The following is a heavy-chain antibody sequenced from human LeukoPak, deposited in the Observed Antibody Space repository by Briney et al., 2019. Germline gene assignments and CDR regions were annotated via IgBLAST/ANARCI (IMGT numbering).Heavy chain of an antibody. CDR3: VALLRGIGY. CDR2: SRNEGHSYST. D-gene: IGHD3-10*01. CDR1: GFTFSDHY. Sequence: PGGSLRLSCAVPGFTFSDHYMDWVRQAPGKGLEWIGRSRNEGHSYSTDFAASVRGRAALSRDHSRDSLYLQINSLRTDDTAVYYCVALLRGIGYWGQGTLVTVSS. J-gene: IGHJ4*02. V-gene: IGHV3-72*01.